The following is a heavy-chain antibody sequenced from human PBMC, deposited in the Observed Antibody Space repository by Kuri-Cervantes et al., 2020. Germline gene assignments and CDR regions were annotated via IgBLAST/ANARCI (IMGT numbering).Heavy chain of an antibody. D-gene: IGHD6-13*01. Sequence: GGSLRLSCAASGFTFSSYGMHWVRQAPGKGLEWVAVISYDGSNKYFADSVKGRFTISRDNSKNTLYLQMNSLRADDTAVYFCARSATDYYYYYMDVWGKGTTVTVSS. CDR3: ARSATDYYYYYMDV. CDR1: GFTFSSYG. CDR2: ISYDGSNK. J-gene: IGHJ6*03. V-gene: IGHV3-30*19.